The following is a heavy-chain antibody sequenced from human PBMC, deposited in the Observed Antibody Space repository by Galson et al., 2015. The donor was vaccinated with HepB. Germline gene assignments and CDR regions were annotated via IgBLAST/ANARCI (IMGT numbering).Heavy chain of an antibody. Sequence: SLRLSCAASGFTFSSYSMNWVRQAPGKGLEWVSSISSSSSYIYYADSVKGRFTISRDNAKNSLYLQMNSLRADDTAVYYCAKDYGDSSGWYHYFDYWGQGTLVTVSS. V-gene: IGHV3-21*04. CDR2: ISSSSSYI. J-gene: IGHJ4*02. CDR3: AKDYGDSSGWYHYFDY. D-gene: IGHD6-19*01. CDR1: GFTFSSYS.